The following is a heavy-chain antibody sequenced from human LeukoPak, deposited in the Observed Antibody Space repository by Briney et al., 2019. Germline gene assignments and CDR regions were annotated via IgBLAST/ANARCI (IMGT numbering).Heavy chain of an antibody. J-gene: IGHJ4*02. D-gene: IGHD7-27*01. CDR2: ITTSDGNT. V-gene: IGHV3-23*01. Sequence: GGSLRLSCAASGFTFSSYTMSWVRQAPGKGLEWVSTITTSDGNTYYADSVKGRFTVSRDNSKNTLFLQMNSLRAEDTAVYFCAKDGGLWVSAHWGDSWGRGTLVTVSS. CDR1: GFTFSSYT. CDR3: AKDGGLWVSAHWGDS.